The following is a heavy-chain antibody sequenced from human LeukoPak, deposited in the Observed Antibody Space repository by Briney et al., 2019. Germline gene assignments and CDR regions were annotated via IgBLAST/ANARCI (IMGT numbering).Heavy chain of an antibody. CDR3: ARHYFDSSGYHRAAFDT. D-gene: IGHD3-22*01. J-gene: IGHJ3*02. V-gene: IGHV4-59*08. Sequence: PSETLSLTCTVSGGSISSYYWSWIRQPPGKGLEWIGYIYYRGSTNYNPSLKSRVTLSVDTSKSQFSLRLTSVTAADTAIYYCARHYFDSSGYHRAAFDTWGQGTMVTVSS. CDR1: GGSISSYY. CDR2: IYYRGST.